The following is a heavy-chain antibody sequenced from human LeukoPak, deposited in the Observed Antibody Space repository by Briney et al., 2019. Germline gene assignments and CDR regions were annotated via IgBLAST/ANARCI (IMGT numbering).Heavy chain of an antibody. D-gene: IGHD5-12*01. CDR2: FDPEDGET. CDR3: ATGRVATTLVYYGMDV. CDR1: GYTLTELS. Sequence: ASVKVSFKVSGYTLTELSMHWVRQAPGKGLEWMGGFDPEDGETIYAQKFQGRVTMTEDTSTDTAYMELSSLRSEGTAVYYCATGRVATTLVYYGMDVWGQGTTVTVSS. V-gene: IGHV1-24*01. J-gene: IGHJ6*02.